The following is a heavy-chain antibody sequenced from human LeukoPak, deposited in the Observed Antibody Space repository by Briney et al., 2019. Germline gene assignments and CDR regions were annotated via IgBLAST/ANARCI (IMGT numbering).Heavy chain of an antibody. CDR2: SYPGASET. V-gene: IGHV5-51*01. CDR1: GNPFFIYW. J-gene: IGHJ4*02. D-gene: IGHD3-9*01. CDR3: GRWDYDILTSHIKY. Sequence: GESLKISCKIFGNPFFIYWFGWGRQIPGKGLGGMGISYPGASETRYSPSFQGQVTISADKSTSTAYLQWGNLKASDTAMYYCGRWDYDILTSHIKYWGQGTLVTVSS.